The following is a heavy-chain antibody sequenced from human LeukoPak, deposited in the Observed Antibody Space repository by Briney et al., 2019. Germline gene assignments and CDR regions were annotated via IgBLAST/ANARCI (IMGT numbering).Heavy chain of an antibody. J-gene: IGHJ4*02. CDR1: GGSISSYY. CDR2: IYYSGIT. Sequence: SETLSLTCTVSGGSISSYYWSWIRQPPGKGLEWIGYIYYSGITNYNPSLKSRVTISVDTSKNQFSLKLSSVTAADTAVYYCARDPSGSWQTDWGQGTLVTVSS. CDR3: ARDPSGSWQTD. V-gene: IGHV4-59*01. D-gene: IGHD1-26*01.